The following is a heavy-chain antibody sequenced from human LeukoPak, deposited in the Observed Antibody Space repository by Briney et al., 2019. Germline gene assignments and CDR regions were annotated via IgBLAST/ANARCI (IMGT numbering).Heavy chain of an antibody. CDR3: STDRRLTGLFDF. V-gene: IGHV3-15*01. CDR2: IKRRSDGETT. CDR1: GFTFTNTW. Sequence: GGSLRLSCVASGFTFTNTWMTWVRQAPGKGLVWVARIKRRSDGETTDYAAPVKGRFTISRDDSKNTLYLQMNNLKTEDTAVYYCSTDRRLTGLFDFWGQGTQVTVSS. J-gene: IGHJ4*02. D-gene: IGHD3-9*01.